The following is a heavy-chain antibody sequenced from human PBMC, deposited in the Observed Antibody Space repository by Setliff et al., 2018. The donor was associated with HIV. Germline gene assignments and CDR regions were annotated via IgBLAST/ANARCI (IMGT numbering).Heavy chain of an antibody. CDR1: RFIFSSYS. Sequence: GGSLRLSCAASRFIFSSYSMNWVRQAPGKGLEWVSSISSSTSYIFYADSVKGRFTISRDNAKNSLHLQMNSLRAEDTAVYYCARDCRTSPPRESIAAPPCGMDVWGQGTTVTVSS. J-gene: IGHJ6*02. D-gene: IGHD6-6*01. CDR3: ARDCRTSPPRESIAAPPCGMDV. CDR2: ISSSTSYI. V-gene: IGHV3-21*01.